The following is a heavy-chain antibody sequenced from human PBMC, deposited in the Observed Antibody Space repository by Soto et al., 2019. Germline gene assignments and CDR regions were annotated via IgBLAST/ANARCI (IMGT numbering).Heavy chain of an antibody. CDR3: ARGIAISGSYYDAFDI. Sequence: GGSLRLSCAASGFTFGDYGMSWVRQAPGKGLEWVSGINWNGGSTGYADSVKGRFTISRDNAKNSLYLQMNSLRAEDTALYYCARGIAISGSYYDAFDIWGQGTMVTVSS. V-gene: IGHV3-20*04. CDR1: GFTFGDYG. CDR2: INWNGGST. D-gene: IGHD3-10*01. J-gene: IGHJ3*02.